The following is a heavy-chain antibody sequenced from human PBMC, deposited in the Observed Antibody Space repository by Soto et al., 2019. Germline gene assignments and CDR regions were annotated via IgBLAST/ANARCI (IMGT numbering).Heavy chain of an antibody. V-gene: IGHV3-7*01. Sequence: GGSLRLSCAAFEFTFSHHWMSWVRQAPGKGLEWVANIKEDGSETHYVDSVKGRFTISRDNAEKSLFLQMNSLSAEDTAVYYCAKGSISHGNIFNVWGQGTMVTVSS. J-gene: IGHJ3*01. CDR1: EFTFSHHW. CDR2: IKEDGSET. CDR3: AKGSISHGNIFNV. D-gene: IGHD1-1*01.